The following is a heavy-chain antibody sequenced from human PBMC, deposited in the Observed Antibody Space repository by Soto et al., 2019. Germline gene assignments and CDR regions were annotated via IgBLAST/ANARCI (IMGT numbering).Heavy chain of an antibody. J-gene: IGHJ4*02. Sequence: PGQGLEWMGRIIPILGIANYAQKFQGRVTITADKSTSTAYMELSSLRSEDTAVYYCARDLQKSYSFDYWGQGTLVSVSS. CDR3: ARDLQKSYSFDY. V-gene: IGHV1-69*04. CDR2: IIPILGIA. D-gene: IGHD2-15*01.